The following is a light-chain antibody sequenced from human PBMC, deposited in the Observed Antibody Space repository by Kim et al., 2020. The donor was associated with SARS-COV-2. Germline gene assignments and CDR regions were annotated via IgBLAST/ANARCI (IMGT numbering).Light chain of an antibody. J-gene: IGKJ4*01. Sequence: EIVLTQSPGTLSLSPGERATLSCRASQSVSNNYLAWYQQKPGQAPRLLIYGASSRATGIPDRFSGSGSGTDFTLTISRLEPEDFAVYYCQQYGRSPLTFGRGTKVDIK. CDR3: QQYGRSPLT. V-gene: IGKV3-20*01. CDR1: QSVSNNY. CDR2: GAS.